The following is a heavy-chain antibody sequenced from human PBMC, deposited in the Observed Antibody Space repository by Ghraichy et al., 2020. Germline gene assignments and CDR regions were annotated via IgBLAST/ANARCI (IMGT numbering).Heavy chain of an antibody. V-gene: IGHV3-23*01. Sequence: GGSLRLSCTASGLTFSSDAMSWVRQAPGKGLEWVSAISGSGNTAYYADSVKGRFTISRDNSKKTVYLQLNSLTAEDAAVYFCAKVVYGGSGDTSGYSSGSYCVDYWGQGTLVTVSS. J-gene: IGHJ4*02. CDR2: ISGSGNTA. CDR1: GLTFSSDA. D-gene: IGHD3-22*01. CDR3: AKVVYGGSGDTSGYSSGSYCVDY.